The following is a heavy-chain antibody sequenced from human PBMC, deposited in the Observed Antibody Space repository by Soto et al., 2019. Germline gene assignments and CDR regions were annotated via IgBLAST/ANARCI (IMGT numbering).Heavy chain of an antibody. CDR3: ARVEGGYCSSTSCYVAYFDY. D-gene: IGHD2-2*01. CDR1: GFTVSSNY. J-gene: IGHJ4*02. CDR2: IYSGGST. V-gene: IGHV3-66*01. Sequence: PGGSLRLSCAASGFTVSSNYMGWVRQAPGKGLEWVSVIYSGGSTYYADSVKGRFTISRDNAKNSLYLQMNSLRAEDTAVYYCARVEGGYCSSTSCYVAYFDYWGQGTLVTVSS.